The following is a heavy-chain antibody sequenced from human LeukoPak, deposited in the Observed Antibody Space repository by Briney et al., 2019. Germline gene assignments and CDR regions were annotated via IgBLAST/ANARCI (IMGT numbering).Heavy chain of an antibody. V-gene: IGHV1-46*01. Sequence: ASVKVSRKASGYTFTIYYMHWVRQAPGQGLEWMGIINPSGGSTSYAQKFQGRVTMTRDTSTSTVYMELSSLRSEDTAVYYCASGYSYGDYYYYGMDVWGQGTTVTVSS. CDR2: INPSGGST. J-gene: IGHJ6*02. CDR1: GYTFTIYY. D-gene: IGHD5-18*01. CDR3: ASGYSYGDYYYYGMDV.